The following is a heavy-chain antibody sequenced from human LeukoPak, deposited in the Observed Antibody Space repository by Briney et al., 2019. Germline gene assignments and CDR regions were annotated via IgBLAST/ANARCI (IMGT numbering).Heavy chain of an antibody. CDR3: ARGKYGDPPVD. D-gene: IGHD4-17*01. V-gene: IGHV4-59*12. CDR1: GGSISSYY. J-gene: IGHJ1*01. CDR2: IYYSGST. Sequence: SSETLSLTCTVSGGSISSYYWSWIRQPPGKGLEWIGYIYYSGSTNYNPSLKSRVTISVDTSKNQFSLKLSSVTAADTAVYYCARGKYGDPPVDWGQGTLVTVSS.